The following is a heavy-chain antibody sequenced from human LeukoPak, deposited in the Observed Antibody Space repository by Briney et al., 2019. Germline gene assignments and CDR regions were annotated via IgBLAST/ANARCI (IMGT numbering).Heavy chain of an antibody. V-gene: IGHV3-23*01. D-gene: IGHD6-19*01. CDR3: ASGWNYYYYGMDV. CDR2: ISNSGGRT. J-gene: IGHJ6*02. CDR1: GFTFSSYA. Sequence: PGGSLRLSCAASGFTFSSYAMSWVRQAPGKGLEWVSSISNSGGRTFYTDSVKGRFTISRDNSKNSLYLQMNSLRAEDTALYYCASGWNYYYYGMDVWGQGTTVTVSS.